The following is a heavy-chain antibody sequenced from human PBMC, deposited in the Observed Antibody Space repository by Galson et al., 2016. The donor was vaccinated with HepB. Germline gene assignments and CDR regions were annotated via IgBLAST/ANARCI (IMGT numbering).Heavy chain of an antibody. J-gene: IGHJ4*02. D-gene: IGHD2-15*01. CDR3: ARDRWHLPNYFDY. Sequence: SLRLSCAASGFTFSDYAMHWVRQAPGKGLEWVAGVSYDGRDKFYGDSVKGRFTISRDNSKNTLNLQMNSLRAEDTAMYYCARDRWHLPNYFDYWGQGTLVTVSS. CDR1: GFTFSDYA. CDR2: VSYDGRDK. V-gene: IGHV3-30*04.